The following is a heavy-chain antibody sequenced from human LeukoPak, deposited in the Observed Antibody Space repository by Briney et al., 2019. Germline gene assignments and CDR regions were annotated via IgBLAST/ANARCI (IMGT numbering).Heavy chain of an antibody. CDR1: GASITNYF. CDR2: IYFTPGRF. D-gene: IGHD3-16*02. Sequence: WETLSLTCTVSGASITNYFWTWIRQPPGKGLEWIGYIYFTPGRFYYNPALKSRVSMSLDTSRSQFSLNLTSVTAADTAVYYCARGGMITFGGVIVENWGQGTLVTVSS. J-gene: IGHJ4*02. CDR3: ARGGMITFGGVIVEN. V-gene: IGHV4-59*01.